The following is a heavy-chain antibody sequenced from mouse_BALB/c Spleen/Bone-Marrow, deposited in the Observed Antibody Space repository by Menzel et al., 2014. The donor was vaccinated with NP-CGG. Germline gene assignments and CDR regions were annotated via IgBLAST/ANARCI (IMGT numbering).Heavy chain of an antibody. V-gene: IGHV4-1*02. CDR3: ATINCYGYFAY. D-gene: IGHD1-2*01. J-gene: IGHJ3*01. CDR1: GFAFSSYW. Sequence: EVKVVESGGGLVQPGGSLKLSCAASGFAFSSYWMRWVRQAPGKGLEWVADISTDSSTIYYAHTLMDRFIISRDNAKNTLFQQMSKRRSEDTVLYYGATINCYGYFAYWGQGTLVTVSA. CDR2: ISTDSSTI.